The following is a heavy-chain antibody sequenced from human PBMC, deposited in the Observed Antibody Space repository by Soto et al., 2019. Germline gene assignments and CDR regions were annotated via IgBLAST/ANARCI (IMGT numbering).Heavy chain of an antibody. CDR3: ARDSRVLWFGELLSKSPNYYYYGMDV. D-gene: IGHD3-10*01. CDR2: IYYSGST. V-gene: IGHV4-59*01. J-gene: IGHJ6*02. Sequence: PSETLSLTCTVSGGSISSYYWSWIRQPPGKGLEWIGYIYYSGSTNYNPSLKSRVTISVDTSKNQFSLKLSSVTAADTAVYYCARDSRVLWFGELLSKSPNYYYYGMDVRGQGTTVT. CDR1: GGSISSYY.